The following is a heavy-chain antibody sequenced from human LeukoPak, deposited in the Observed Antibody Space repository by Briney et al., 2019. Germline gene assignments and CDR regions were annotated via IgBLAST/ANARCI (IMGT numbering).Heavy chain of an antibody. Sequence: SETLSLTCTVSGGSISSYYWSWIRPPAGKGLEWIGRIYTSGSTNYNPSLKSRVTISVDKSKNQFSLKLSSVTAADTAVYYCASSGYYDSSVRDYWGQGTLVTVSS. CDR2: IYTSGST. D-gene: IGHD3-22*01. CDR1: GGSISSYY. V-gene: IGHV4-4*07. CDR3: ASSGYYDSSVRDY. J-gene: IGHJ4*02.